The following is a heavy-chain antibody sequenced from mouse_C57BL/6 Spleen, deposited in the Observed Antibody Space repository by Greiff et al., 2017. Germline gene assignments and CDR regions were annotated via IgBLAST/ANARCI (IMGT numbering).Heavy chain of an antibody. Sequence: EVQVVESEGGLVQPGSSMKLSCTASGFTFSDYYMAWVRQVPEKGLEWVANINYDGSSTYYLDSLKSRFIISRDNAKNILYLQMSSLKSEDTATYYCARVKGGYDPYGYFDVWGTGTTVTVSS. CDR1: GFTFSDYY. CDR2: INYDGSST. J-gene: IGHJ1*03. D-gene: IGHD2-2*01. CDR3: ARVKGGYDPYGYFDV. V-gene: IGHV5-16*01.